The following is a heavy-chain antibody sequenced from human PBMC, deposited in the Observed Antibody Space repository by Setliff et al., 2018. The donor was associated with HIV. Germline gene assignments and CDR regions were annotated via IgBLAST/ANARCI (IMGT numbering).Heavy chain of an antibody. CDR3: VNSGYDGDYYYYYMDV. Sequence: PSETLSLTCTVSGASITNNSFYWGWIRQAPAKGLEWIGTLYDTGRTYYNPPLKGRVSIFVDTTKNEFSLNLRSVTAADTAVYFCVNSGYDGDYYYYYMDVWGKGTTVTVSS. V-gene: IGHV4-39*01. CDR2: LYDTGRT. D-gene: IGHD5-12*01. J-gene: IGHJ6*03. CDR1: GASITNNSFY.